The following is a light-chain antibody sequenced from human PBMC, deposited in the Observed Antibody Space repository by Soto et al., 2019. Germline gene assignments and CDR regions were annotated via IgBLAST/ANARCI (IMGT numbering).Light chain of an antibody. J-gene: IGKJ1*01. CDR3: QVYTAYSWT. Sequence: DLQMTQAPSTPSTSVGDRVTITCRASQTISTWLAWYQQKPGQAPKLLIYDASSLESGVPSRFSGSGSGTEFTLTISSLQPDDFATYYCQVYTAYSWTFGPGTEVDIK. CDR1: QTISTW. CDR2: DAS. V-gene: IGKV1-5*01.